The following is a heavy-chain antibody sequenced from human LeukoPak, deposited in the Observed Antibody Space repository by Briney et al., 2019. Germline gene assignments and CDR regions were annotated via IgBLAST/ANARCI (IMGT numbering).Heavy chain of an antibody. CDR1: GGTFSSYA. CDR2: IIPILGIA. Sequence: ASVKVSCKASGGTFSSYAISWVRQAPGQGLEWMGRIIPILGIANYAQKFQGRVTITADKSTSTAYMELSSLRSEDTAVYYCARSSGGIIGLYGMHVWGQGTTVTVSS. CDR3: ARSSGGIIGLYGMHV. V-gene: IGHV1-69*04. J-gene: IGHJ6*02. D-gene: IGHD2-15*01.